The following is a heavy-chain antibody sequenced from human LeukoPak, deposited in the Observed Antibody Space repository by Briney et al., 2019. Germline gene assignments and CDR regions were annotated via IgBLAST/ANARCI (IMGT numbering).Heavy chain of an antibody. CDR1: GFTFSTYW. V-gene: IGHV3-7*01. D-gene: IGHD6-6*01. CDR3: GRFGYEAALDS. J-gene: IGHJ4*02. Sequence: GGSLRLSCAASGFTFSTYWMTWVRLAPGKGLEWVANIEPAGSDTYYVDPVKGRFTISRDNAKNLLYLQMNNLRAEDTAVYSCGRFGYEAALDSWGQGTLVTVSS. CDR2: IEPAGSDT.